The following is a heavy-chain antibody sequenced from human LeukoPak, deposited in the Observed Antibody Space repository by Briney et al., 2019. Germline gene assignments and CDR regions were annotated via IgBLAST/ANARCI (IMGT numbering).Heavy chain of an antibody. J-gene: IGHJ4*02. CDR1: GGSFSRYS. D-gene: IGHD1-26*01. V-gene: IGHV4-34*10. CDR3: ARETYSGTQRGFDY. Sequence: PSETLSLTCAVYGGSFSRYSWSWVRQPPGKGLEWIGESNHSGSSRYSPSLKSRITMSLDTSKNQFSLRLSSVTAADTAVYYCARETYSGTQRGFDYWGQGTLVTVSS. CDR2: SNHSGSS.